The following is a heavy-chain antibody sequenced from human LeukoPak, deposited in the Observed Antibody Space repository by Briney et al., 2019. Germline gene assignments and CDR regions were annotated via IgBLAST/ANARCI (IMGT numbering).Heavy chain of an antibody. CDR1: GFTFMTYW. J-gene: IGHJ6*03. CDR2: IKQDVSEK. D-gene: IGHD1-1*01. Sequence: GGSLRLSCAASGFTFMTYWMSWVRQAPGKGLEWVANIKQDVSEKYYVDSVKGRFTISRDNAKNSLYLQMNSLRAEDTALYYCARGKYPDNDDYMDVWGKGTTVIVSS. CDR3: ARGKYPDNDDYMDV. V-gene: IGHV3-7*03.